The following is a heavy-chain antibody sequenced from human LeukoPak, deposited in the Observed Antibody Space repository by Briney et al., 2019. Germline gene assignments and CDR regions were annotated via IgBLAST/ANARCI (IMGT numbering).Heavy chain of an antibody. J-gene: IGHJ4*02. CDR2: INAGNGNT. CDR1: GYTFTSYA. V-gene: IGHV1-3*01. CDR3: ARVGWLVAGFDY. Sequence: ASLKVSCKASGYTFTSYAMHWVRQAPGQRLEWMGWINAGNGNTKYSQKFQGRVTITRDTSASTAYMELSSLRSEDTAVYYCARVGWLVAGFDYWGQGTLVTVSS. D-gene: IGHD6-19*01.